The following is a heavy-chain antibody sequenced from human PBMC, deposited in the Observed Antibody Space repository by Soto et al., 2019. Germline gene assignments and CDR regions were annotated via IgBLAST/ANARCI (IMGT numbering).Heavy chain of an antibody. CDR2: ISYDGSNK. Sequence: PGGSLRLSCAASGFTFSSYGMHWVRQAPGKGLEWVAVISYDGSNKYYADSVKGRFTISRDNSKNTLYLQMNSLRAEDTAVYYCAKDTRYYDSSGYSWGQGTLVTVSS. J-gene: IGHJ5*02. CDR1: GFTFSSYG. V-gene: IGHV3-30*18. D-gene: IGHD3-22*01. CDR3: AKDTRYYDSSGYS.